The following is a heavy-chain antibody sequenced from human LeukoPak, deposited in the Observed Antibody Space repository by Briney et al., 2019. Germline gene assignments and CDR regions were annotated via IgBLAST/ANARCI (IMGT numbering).Heavy chain of an antibody. V-gene: IGHV4-39*01. Sequence: SETLSLTCTVSGGSISSSAYYWGWIREPPGKGLEWIGNMYYSGSTYYNPPLKSRVTISADTSKSQFSLKLSSVTAADTALYYCARHKGSSSMVDVWGQGTTVTVSS. CDR1: GGSISSSAYY. J-gene: IGHJ6*02. CDR2: MYYSGST. CDR3: ARHKGSSSMVDV. D-gene: IGHD2-8*01.